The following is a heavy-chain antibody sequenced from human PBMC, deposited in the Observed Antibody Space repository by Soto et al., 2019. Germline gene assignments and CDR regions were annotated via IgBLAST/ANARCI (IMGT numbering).Heavy chain of an antibody. CDR3: ARDLKPVGVVILRYGMDV. CDR1: GGTFSSYT. D-gene: IGHD3-3*01. CDR2: IIPIFGTA. V-gene: IGHV1-69*06. J-gene: IGHJ6*02. Sequence: ASVKVSCKASGGTFSSYTISWVRQAPGQGLEWMGGIIPIFGTANYAQKFQGRVTITADKSTSTAYMELSSLRSEDTAVYYCARDLKPVGVVILRYGMDVWGQGTTVTVSS.